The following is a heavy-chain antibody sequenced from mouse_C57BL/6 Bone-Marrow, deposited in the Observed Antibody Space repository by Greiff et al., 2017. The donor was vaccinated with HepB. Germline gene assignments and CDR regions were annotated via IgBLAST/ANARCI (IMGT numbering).Heavy chain of an antibody. Sequence: QQSCKASGYTFTSYWMHWVKQRPGRGLEWIGRIDPNSGGTRYNEKFKGKATLTVDKPSSPAYMQLSSLTSEDSAVYYCARPVYYGSSLYYAMDYWGQGTSVTVSS. CDR1: GYTFTSYW. V-gene: IGHV1-72*01. CDR2: IDPNSGGT. D-gene: IGHD1-1*01. J-gene: IGHJ4*01. CDR3: ARPVYYGSSLYYAMDY.